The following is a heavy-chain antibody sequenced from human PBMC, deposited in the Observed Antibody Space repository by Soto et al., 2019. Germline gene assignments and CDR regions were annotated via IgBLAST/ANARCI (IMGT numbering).Heavy chain of an antibody. J-gene: IGHJ6*02. CDR1: GFTFSSYG. Sequence: GGSLRLSCAASGFTFSSYGMHWVRQAPGKGLEWVAVIWYDGSNKYYADSVKGRFTISRDNSKNTLYLQMNSLRAEDTAVYYCARDGAWFGGQYGMDVWGQGTTVTVSS. D-gene: IGHD3-10*01. CDR2: IWYDGSNK. CDR3: ARDGAWFGGQYGMDV. V-gene: IGHV3-33*01.